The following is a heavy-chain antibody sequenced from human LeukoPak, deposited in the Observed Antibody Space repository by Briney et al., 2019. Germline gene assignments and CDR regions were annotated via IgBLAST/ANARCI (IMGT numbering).Heavy chain of an antibody. Sequence: NPSETLSLTCAVYGGSFSGYYWSWIRQPPGKGLEGIGEISHSGSTNYNPSLKSRVTISVDTSKNQFSLKLSSVTAADTAVYYCARGVWVVPAAPTGPTHYFDYWGQGTLVTVSS. CDR3: ARGVWVVPAAPTGPTHYFDY. J-gene: IGHJ4*02. D-gene: IGHD2-2*01. CDR1: GGSFSGYY. V-gene: IGHV4-34*01. CDR2: ISHSGST.